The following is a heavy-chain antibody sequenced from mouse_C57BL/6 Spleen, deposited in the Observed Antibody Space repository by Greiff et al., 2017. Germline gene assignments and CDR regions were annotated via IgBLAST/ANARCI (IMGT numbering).Heavy chain of an antibody. J-gene: IGHJ1*03. CDR2: IWSGGST. D-gene: IGHD2-4*01. V-gene: IGHV2-2*01. CDR3: ARIYYDYDDWYFDV. Sequence: QVQLQQSGPGLVQPSQSLSFTCTVSGFSLTSYGVHWVRQSPGKGLEWLGVIWSGGSTDYNAAFISRLSISKDNSKSQVFFKMNSLQADDTAIYYCARIYYDYDDWYFDVWGTGTTVTVAS. CDR1: GFSLTSYG.